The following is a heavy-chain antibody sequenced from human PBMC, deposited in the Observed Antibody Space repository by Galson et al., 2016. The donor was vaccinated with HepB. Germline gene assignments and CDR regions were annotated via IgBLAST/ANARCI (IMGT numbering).Heavy chain of an antibody. V-gene: IGHV4-39*01. Sequence: SETLSLTCIVSGGSISSAYYWGWIRQPPGRGLEWIGSFYSIDNTYYNPSLTSRATISVDTSKNQISLRLNSVTAAATGVYYCATGIVVAGKYYYYYMDVWGRGTTVTVSS. CDR3: ATGIVVAGKYYYYYMDV. D-gene: IGHD6-19*01. CDR1: GGSISSAYY. J-gene: IGHJ6*03. CDR2: FYSIDNT.